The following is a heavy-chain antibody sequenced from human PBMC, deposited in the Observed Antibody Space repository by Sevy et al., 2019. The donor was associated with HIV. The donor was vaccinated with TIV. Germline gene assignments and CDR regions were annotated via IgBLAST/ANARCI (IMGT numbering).Heavy chain of an antibody. CDR2: ISYDGSNK. D-gene: IGHD2-2*01. CDR3: ARDPNKYGESPLDY. CDR1: GFTFSSYA. Sequence: GGSLRLSCAASGFTFSSYAMHWVRQAPGKGLEWVAVISYDGSNKYYADSVKGRFTISGDNSKNTLYLQMNSLRAEDTAVYYCARDPNKYGESPLDYWGQGTLVTVSS. J-gene: IGHJ4*02. V-gene: IGHV3-30*04.